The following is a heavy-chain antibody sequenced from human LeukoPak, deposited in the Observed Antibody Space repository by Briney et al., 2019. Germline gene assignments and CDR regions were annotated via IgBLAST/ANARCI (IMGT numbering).Heavy chain of an antibody. V-gene: IGHV4-4*09. CDR1: GGSISSYY. Sequence: PSETLSLTCTVSGGSISSYYWSWIRQPPGKGLEWIGYIYTSGRTNYNPSLKSRVTISVDTSKNQFSLKLSSVTAADTAVYYCARVKYSSSWYYYYYMDVWGKGTTVTVSS. CDR2: IYTSGRT. J-gene: IGHJ6*03. D-gene: IGHD6-13*01. CDR3: ARVKYSSSWYYYYYMDV.